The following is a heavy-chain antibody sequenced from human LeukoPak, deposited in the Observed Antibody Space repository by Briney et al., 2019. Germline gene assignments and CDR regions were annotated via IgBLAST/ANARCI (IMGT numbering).Heavy chain of an antibody. CDR2: ISYDGSNK. Sequence: GGSLRLSCAASGFTFSSYAMHWVRQAPGKGLEWVAVISYDGSNKYYADSVKGRFTISRDNSKNTLYLQMNSLRAEDTAVYYCARGRNSGYDYEDYWGQGTLVTVSS. J-gene: IGHJ4*02. D-gene: IGHD5-12*01. CDR1: GFTFSSYA. CDR3: ARGRNSGYDYEDY. V-gene: IGHV3-30-3*01.